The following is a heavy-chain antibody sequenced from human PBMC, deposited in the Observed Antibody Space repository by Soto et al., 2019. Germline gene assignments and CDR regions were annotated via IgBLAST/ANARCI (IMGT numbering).Heavy chain of an antibody. Sequence: SETLSLTCTVSGGSISSYYWSWIRQPAGKGLEWIGRIYASGSTNYNPSLQSRVTISVDTSKNNFSLKVTSVTAADTAVYYCARLAVDGNFDYWGQGALVTVSS. D-gene: IGHD5-12*01. J-gene: IGHJ4*02. CDR3: ARLAVDGNFDY. CDR2: IYASGST. CDR1: GGSISSYY. V-gene: IGHV4-4*07.